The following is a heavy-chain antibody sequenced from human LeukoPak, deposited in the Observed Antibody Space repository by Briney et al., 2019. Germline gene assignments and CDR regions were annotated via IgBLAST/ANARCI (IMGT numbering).Heavy chain of an antibody. V-gene: IGHV4-31*03. CDR2: VSYSGNT. J-gene: IGHJ4*02. D-gene: IGHD4-11*01. Sequence: SQTLSLTCTVSAGSISSGDYYWTWIRQHPGRGLEWIGHVSYSGNTDYNTSLKSRVIISLDPSKNQFSLKLSSVTAADTAVYYCASFTNTNYGIYYFDYWGQGTLVTVSS. CDR3: ASFTNTNYGIYYFDY. CDR1: AGSISSGDYY.